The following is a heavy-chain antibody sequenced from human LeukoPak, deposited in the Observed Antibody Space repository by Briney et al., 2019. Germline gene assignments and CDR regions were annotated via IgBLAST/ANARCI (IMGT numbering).Heavy chain of an antibody. CDR2: IYASGST. D-gene: IGHD3-16*01. J-gene: IGHJ4*02. CDR3: ASYGGGY. CDR1: GGSISSGSYY. V-gene: IGHV4-61*02. Sequence: SETLSLTCTVSGGSISSGSYYWSWIRQPAGKGLEWIGRIYASGSTNYNPSLKSRVTISVDTPKNQFSLKLSSVTAADTAVYYCASYGGGYWGQGTLVTVSS.